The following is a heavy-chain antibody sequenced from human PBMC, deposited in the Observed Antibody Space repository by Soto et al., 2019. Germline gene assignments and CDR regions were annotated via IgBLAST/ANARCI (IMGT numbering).Heavy chain of an antibody. V-gene: IGHV4-59*01. J-gene: IGHJ4*02. D-gene: IGHD6-13*01. CDR3: ATMGYSSSWCSDY. Sequence: SETLSLTCTVSGGSISSYYWSWIRQPPGKGLEWIGYIYYSGSTNYNPSLKSRVTISVDTSKNRFSLKLSSVTAADTAVYYCATMGYSSSWCSDYWGQGTLVTVSS. CDR1: GGSISSYY. CDR2: IYYSGST.